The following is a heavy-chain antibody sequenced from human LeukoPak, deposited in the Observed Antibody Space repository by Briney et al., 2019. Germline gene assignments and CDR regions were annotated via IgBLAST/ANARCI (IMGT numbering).Heavy chain of an antibody. CDR3: SRQVVFGLFDP. CDR2: ISTSSNTI. Sequence: GGSLRLSCTASGFIFSSHSINWVRQAPGKGLGWLSYISTSSNTIHYADSVKGRFTVSRDNAKNSSYLQMNSLRADDTAVYYCSRQVVFGLFDPWGQGTLVTVSS. J-gene: IGHJ5*02. V-gene: IGHV3-48*01. CDR1: GFIFSSHS. D-gene: IGHD3-16*01.